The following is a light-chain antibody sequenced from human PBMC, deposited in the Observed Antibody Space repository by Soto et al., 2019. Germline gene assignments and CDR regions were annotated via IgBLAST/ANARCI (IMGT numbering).Light chain of an antibody. CDR1: QSVSSY. Sequence: EIVLTQSPATLSLSPGERATLSCRASQSVSSYFSWYQQKTGQAPRLLIYYAANRAAGIPARFSGSGSGTDFTLTISSIESEDVAVYYCQQRTAWPLFTFGPGTKVDIK. V-gene: IGKV3-11*01. CDR3: QQRTAWPLFT. CDR2: YAA. J-gene: IGKJ3*01.